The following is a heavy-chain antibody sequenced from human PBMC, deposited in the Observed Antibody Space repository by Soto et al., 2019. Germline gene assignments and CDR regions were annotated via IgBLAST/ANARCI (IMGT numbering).Heavy chain of an antibody. D-gene: IGHD6-13*01. J-gene: IGHJ5*02. CDR3: ARRSIAAAGWWFDP. CDR2: IYYSGST. V-gene: IGHV4-31*03. Sequence: QVQLQESGPGLVKPSQTLSLTCTVSGGSISSGGYYWSWIRQHPGKGLEWIGYIYYSGSTSYNPSPKSRVTMSVDTSKTQFSLKLSSVTAADPAVYYCARRSIAAAGWWFDPWGQGTLVTVSS. CDR1: GGSISSGGYY.